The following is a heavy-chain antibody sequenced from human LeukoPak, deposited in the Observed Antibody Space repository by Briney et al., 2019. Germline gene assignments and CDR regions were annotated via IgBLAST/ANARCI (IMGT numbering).Heavy chain of an antibody. Sequence: ASVKVSCKASGYTFTNYYMHWVRQAPGQGLEWMGIINPSGGITNYAQKFQGRVTMTRDMSTSTVYMELSSLRSEDTAVYYCARVVRGVSRAPFDYWGQGTLVTVSS. CDR1: GYTFTNYY. V-gene: IGHV1-46*01. D-gene: IGHD3-10*01. J-gene: IGHJ4*02. CDR3: ARVVRGVSRAPFDY. CDR2: INPSGGIT.